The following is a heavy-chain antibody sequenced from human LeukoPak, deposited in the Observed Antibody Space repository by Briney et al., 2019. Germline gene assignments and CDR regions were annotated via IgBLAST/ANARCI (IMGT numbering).Heavy chain of an antibody. D-gene: IGHD1-26*01. Sequence: SETPSLTCTVSGGSISSYYWSWIRQPPGKGLEWIGYIYYSGSTNYNPSLKSRVTISVDTSKNQFSLKLSSVTAADTAVYYCARGPPGARLFDYWGQGTLVTVSS. CDR3: ARGPPGARLFDY. CDR1: GGSISSYY. CDR2: IYYSGST. V-gene: IGHV4-59*01. J-gene: IGHJ4*02.